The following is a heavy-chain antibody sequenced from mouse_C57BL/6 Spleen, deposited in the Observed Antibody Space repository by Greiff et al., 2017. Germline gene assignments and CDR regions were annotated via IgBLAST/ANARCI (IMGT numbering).Heavy chain of an antibody. CDR3: ARDHPPYYFDY. Sequence: EVKVVESGGGLVKPGGSLKLSCAASGFTFSSYAMSWVRQTPEKRLEWVATISDGGSYTYYPDNVKGRFTISRDNAKNNLYLQMSHLKSEDTAMXYCARDHPPYYFDYWGQGTTLTVSS. CDR2: ISDGGSYT. J-gene: IGHJ2*01. V-gene: IGHV5-4*01. CDR1: GFTFSSYA.